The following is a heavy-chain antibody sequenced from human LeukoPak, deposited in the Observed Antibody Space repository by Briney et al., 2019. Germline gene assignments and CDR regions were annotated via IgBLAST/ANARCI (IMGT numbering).Heavy chain of an antibody. CDR3: ARRRGIDYDY. CDR2: IFPSDSDT. J-gene: IGHJ4*02. CDR1: GYSFTSYW. Sequence: GESLKISCKGSGYSFTSYWIGWVRQMPGKGLEWMGIIFPSDSDTRYSPSFQGQVTISADRSISTAYLQWSSLKASDTAIYYCARRRGIDYDYWGQGTLVTVSS. D-gene: IGHD5-12*01. V-gene: IGHV5-51*01.